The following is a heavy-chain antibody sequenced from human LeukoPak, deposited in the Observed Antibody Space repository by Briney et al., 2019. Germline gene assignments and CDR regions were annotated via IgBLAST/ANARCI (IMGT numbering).Heavy chain of an antibody. CDR1: GGSISSGGYY. J-gene: IGHJ4*02. D-gene: IGHD3-22*01. CDR2: IYYSGST. V-gene: IGHV4-31*03. CDR3: ARRVAGSGFRDY. Sequence: SQTLSLTCTVSGGSISSGGYYWSWIRQHPGKGLEWIGYIYYSGSTYYNPSLKSRVTISVDTSKNQFSLKLSSVTAADTAEYYCARRVAGSGFRDYWGQGTLVTVSS.